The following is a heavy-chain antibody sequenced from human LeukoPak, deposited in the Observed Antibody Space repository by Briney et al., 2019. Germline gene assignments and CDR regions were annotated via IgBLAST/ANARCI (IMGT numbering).Heavy chain of an antibody. CDR3: ARGYCSSTSCYGYYYYGMDV. CDR1: GFTFSSYS. Sequence: PGGSLRLSCAASGFTFSSYSVNWVRQAPGKGLEWVSSISSSSSYIYYADSVKGRFTISRDNAKNSLYLQMNSLRAEDTAVYYCARGYCSSTSCYGYYYYGMDVWSQGTTVTVSS. V-gene: IGHV3-21*01. D-gene: IGHD2-2*01. J-gene: IGHJ6*02. CDR2: ISSSSSYI.